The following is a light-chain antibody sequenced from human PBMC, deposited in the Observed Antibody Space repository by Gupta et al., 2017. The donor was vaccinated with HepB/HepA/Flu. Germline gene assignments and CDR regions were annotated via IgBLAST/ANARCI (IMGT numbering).Light chain of an antibody. CDR2: VESSGRY. Sequence: HLLFPHSSSASASLGSSVKLTCTLRSGYSHYSTGWPQQQPGKSPRCLMKVESSGRYNKGSEIPDRCSGSGSGAARDLTMSNSEAEDEADYYCETGYSNIRVFGGGTKLTVL. V-gene: IGLV4-60*03. J-gene: IGLJ3*02. CDR3: ETGYSNIRV. CDR1: SGYSHYS.